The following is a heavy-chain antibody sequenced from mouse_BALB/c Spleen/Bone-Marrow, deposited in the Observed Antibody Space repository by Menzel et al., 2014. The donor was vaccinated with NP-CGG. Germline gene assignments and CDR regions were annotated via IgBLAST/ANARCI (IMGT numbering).Heavy chain of an antibody. CDR2: ITPSTGYI. CDR3: ARPRFAY. CDR1: GYTFTGYW. V-gene: IGHV1-7*01. Sequence: VKLQESGAELAKPGASVKMSCKASGYTFTGYWMHWIKQRPGQGLEWIGYITPSTGYIEYNQKFKDKATLTADKSSSTAYMQLSSLTSGDSAVYYCARPRFAYWGQGTLVTVSA. J-gene: IGHJ3*01.